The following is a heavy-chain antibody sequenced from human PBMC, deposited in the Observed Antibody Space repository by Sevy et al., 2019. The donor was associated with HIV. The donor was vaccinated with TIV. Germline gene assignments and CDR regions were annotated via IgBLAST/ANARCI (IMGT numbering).Heavy chain of an antibody. J-gene: IGHJ5*02. CDR3: ARHVTMVRGVIEWFDP. D-gene: IGHD3-10*01. V-gene: IGHV5-51*01. Sequence: GESLKISCKGSGYSFTSDWIGWVRQMPGKGLEWMGIIYPGDSDTRYSPSFQGQVTISADKSISTAYLQWSSLKASDTAMYYCARHVTMVRGVIEWFDPWGQGTLVTVSS. CDR2: IYPGDSDT. CDR1: GYSFTSDW.